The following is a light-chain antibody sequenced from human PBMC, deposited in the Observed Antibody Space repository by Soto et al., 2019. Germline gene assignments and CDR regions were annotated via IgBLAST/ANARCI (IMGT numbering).Light chain of an antibody. CDR1: SSNIGNNY. V-gene: IGLV1-51*01. CDR3: GTCDRSLSAVV. CDR2: DNS. Sequence: QSVLTQPPSVSAAPGQKVTISCSGSSSNIGNNYVSWYQQLPGTAPKLHIYDNSQRPSGIPDPFSGSKSGTSATLGITGLQTGDEADYYCGTCDRSLSAVVFGGGTKLTVL. J-gene: IGLJ2*01.